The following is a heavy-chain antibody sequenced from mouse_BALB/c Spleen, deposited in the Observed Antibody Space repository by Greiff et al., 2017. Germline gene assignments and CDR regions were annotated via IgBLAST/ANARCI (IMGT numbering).Heavy chain of an antibody. CDR1: GFTFSSYG. D-gene: IGHD4-1*01. J-gene: IGHJ4*01. Sequence: EVQLQQSGGDLVKPGGSLKLSCAASGFTFSSYGMSWVRLTPDKSLEWVATISSGGSYTYYPDSVKGRFTISRDNAKNTPYLQMSSLKSEDTAMYYCARQGGWDGKAMDYWGQGTSVTVSS. CDR2: ISSGGSYT. V-gene: IGHV5-6*01. CDR3: ARQGGWDGKAMDY.